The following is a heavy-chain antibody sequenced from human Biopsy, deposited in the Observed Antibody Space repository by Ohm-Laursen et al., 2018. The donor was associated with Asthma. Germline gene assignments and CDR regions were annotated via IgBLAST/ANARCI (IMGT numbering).Heavy chain of an antibody. Sequence: SLRLSCAASGFTVTTSSISWVRQAPGKGLEWVSSISSSGASTYYADSVKGRFTISRDNSKNTLYLQMSSLRADDTAVYYCAKGGTYTTDRYAYWGQGSLVTVSS. CDR3: AKGGTYTTDRYAY. CDR1: GFTVTTSS. D-gene: IGHD1-26*01. J-gene: IGHJ4*02. CDR2: ISSSGAST. V-gene: IGHV3-23*01.